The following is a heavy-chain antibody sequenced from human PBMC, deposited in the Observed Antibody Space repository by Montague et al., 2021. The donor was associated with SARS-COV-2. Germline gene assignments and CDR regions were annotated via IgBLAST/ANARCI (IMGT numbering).Heavy chain of an antibody. CDR1: GFIVGDYA. CDR2: IRWDRGDR. Sequence: SLRLSCAASGFIVGDYAMHWVRQRPGKGLEWVSSIRWDRGDRSYAASVKGRFSISRDDAKNSLYLQMDSLRPEDTALYYCGKASASNARWMQSPIDYWGQGTLVIVSS. D-gene: IGHD5-12*01. V-gene: IGHV3-9*01. CDR3: GKASASNARWMQSPIDY. J-gene: IGHJ4*02.